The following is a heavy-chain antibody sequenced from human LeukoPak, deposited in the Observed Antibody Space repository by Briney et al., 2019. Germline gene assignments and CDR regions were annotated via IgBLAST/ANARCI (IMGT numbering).Heavy chain of an antibody. Sequence: SETLSLTCTVSGGSISSYYWSWIRQPPGKGLEWIGYIYYSGSTNYNPSLKSRVTISVDTSKNQFSLKLSSVTAADTAVYYCARDRGVGYDSRLDPWGQGTLVTVSS. V-gene: IGHV4-59*01. CDR2: IYYSGST. CDR1: GGSISSYY. CDR3: ARDRGVGYDSRLDP. D-gene: IGHD3-22*01. J-gene: IGHJ5*02.